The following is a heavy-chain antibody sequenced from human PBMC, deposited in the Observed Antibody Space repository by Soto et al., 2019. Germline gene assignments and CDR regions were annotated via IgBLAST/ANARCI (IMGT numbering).Heavy chain of an antibody. Sequence: EVQLLESGGGLVQPGGSLRRSCAASGFTFSSYAMSWVRQAPGKGLEWVSAISGSGGSTYYADSVKGRFTISRDNSKNSLYLQMNSLRAEDTAVYYSVRGGGAFDIWGQGTMVTVSS. D-gene: IGHD3-16*01. CDR3: VRGGGAFDI. V-gene: IGHV3-23*01. J-gene: IGHJ3*02. CDR1: GFTFSSYA. CDR2: ISGSGGST.